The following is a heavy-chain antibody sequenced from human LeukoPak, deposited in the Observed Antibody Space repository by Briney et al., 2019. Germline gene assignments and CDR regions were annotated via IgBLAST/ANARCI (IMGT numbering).Heavy chain of an antibody. D-gene: IGHD2-2*02. CDR1: GGSISSSNW. J-gene: IGHJ4*02. CDR3: ARAYCSSTSCYTRFDY. V-gene: IGHV4-4*02. CDR2: IYHSGST. Sequence: SETLSLTCAVSGGSISSSNWWSWVRQPPGKGLEWIGEIYHSGSTNYDPSLKSRVTISVDKSKNQFSLKLSSVTAADTAVYYCARAYCSSTSCYTRFDYWGQGTLVTVSS.